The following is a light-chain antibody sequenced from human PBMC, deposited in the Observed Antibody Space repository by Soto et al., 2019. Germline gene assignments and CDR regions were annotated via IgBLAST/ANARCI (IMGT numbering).Light chain of an antibody. CDR1: SSDVGAYNY. J-gene: IGLJ2*01. CDR3: NSYTTRSTVV. V-gene: IGLV2-14*03. CDR2: DVS. Sequence: QSVLTQPASVSGSPGQSITISCTGTSSDVGAYNYVSWYQQHPGKAPKLLIYDVSIRPSGASNRFSGSKSGNTASLTISGLQPEDEADYYCNSYTTRSTVVFGGGTKLTVL.